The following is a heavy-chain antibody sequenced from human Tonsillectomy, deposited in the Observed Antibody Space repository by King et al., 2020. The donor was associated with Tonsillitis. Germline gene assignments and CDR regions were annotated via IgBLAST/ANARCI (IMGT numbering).Heavy chain of an antibody. CDR2: IYHTGST. CDR3: ASETSVLGGVIGYYYFDD. D-gene: IGHD3-16*02. CDR1: DDSINSYY. V-gene: IGHV4-4*07. J-gene: IGHJ4*02. Sequence: QLQESGPGLVKPSETLSLTCTVSDDSINSYYWTWIRQPAGKGLEWIGHIYHTGSTKYNPSLKSRVTMSLDTTKNQFSLKLTSVTAADPAVYYCASETSVLGGVIGYYYFDDWGQGTRVTVSS.